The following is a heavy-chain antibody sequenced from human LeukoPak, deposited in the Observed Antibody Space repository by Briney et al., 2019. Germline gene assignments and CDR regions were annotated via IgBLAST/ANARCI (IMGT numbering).Heavy chain of an antibody. J-gene: IGHJ5*02. V-gene: IGHV5-51*01. Sequence: GESLKISCKGSGYSFTSYWIGWVRQMPGKGLEWMGIIYPGDSDTRYSPSFQGQVTISADKSISTAYLQWSSLKASDTAMYDCARSGGGGDGYNYGWALCWFDPWGQGTLVTVSS. CDR1: GYSFTSYW. CDR2: IYPGDSDT. D-gene: IGHD5-24*01. CDR3: ARSGGGGDGYNYGWALCWFDP.